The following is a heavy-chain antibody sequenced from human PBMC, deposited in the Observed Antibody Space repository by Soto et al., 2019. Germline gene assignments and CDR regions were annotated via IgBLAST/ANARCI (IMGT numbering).Heavy chain of an antibody. CDR1: GYTFTSYD. Sequence: QVPLVQSGAEVKTPGASVKVSCKASGYTFTSYDINWVRQATGQGLEWMGWMNPNSGNTGYAQKFQGRITMTRDTSISTAYMELTGLRSDDTAIYYCATYRRGAGTGSSWFDSWGQGTLVTVSS. D-gene: IGHD1-1*01. V-gene: IGHV1-8*01. J-gene: IGHJ5*01. CDR3: ATYRRGAGTGSSWFDS. CDR2: MNPNSGNT.